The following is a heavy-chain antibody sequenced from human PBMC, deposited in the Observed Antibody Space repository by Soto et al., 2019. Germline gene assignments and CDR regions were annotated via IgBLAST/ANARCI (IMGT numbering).Heavy chain of an antibody. CDR1: GYTFTSYW. Sequence: GESLKISCKGSGYTFTSYWIGWVRQMPGEGLEWMGVIYPSYSDIRYIPSFYAKVTISADKSITTAYLQWSSLYSADTAMYSCGVSGTISGRFSDDWGQGTWVTV. J-gene: IGHJ4*02. V-gene: IGHV5-51*01. D-gene: IGHD2-15*01. CDR2: IYPSYSDI. CDR3: GVSGTISGRFSDD.